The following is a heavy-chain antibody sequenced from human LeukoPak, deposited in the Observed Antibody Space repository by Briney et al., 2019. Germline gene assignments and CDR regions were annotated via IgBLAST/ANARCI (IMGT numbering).Heavy chain of an antibody. CDR1: GYTFTSYY. CDR3: ARTKRNIVVVPAAIRGRAFDI. D-gene: IGHD2-2*01. V-gene: IGHV1-46*03. Sequence: ASVKVSCKASGYTFTSYYMHWARQAPGQGLEWMGIINPSGGSTSYAQKFQGRVTMTRDTSTSTVYMELSSLRSEDTAVYYCARTKRNIVVVPAAIRGRAFDIWGQGTMVTVSS. CDR2: INPSGGST. J-gene: IGHJ3*02.